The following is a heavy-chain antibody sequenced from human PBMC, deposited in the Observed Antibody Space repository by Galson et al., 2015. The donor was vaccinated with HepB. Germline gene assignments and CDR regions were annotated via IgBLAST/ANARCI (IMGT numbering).Heavy chain of an antibody. CDR1: GFIFSDYY. Sequence: SLRLSCAASGFIFSDYYMTWIRQAPGKGLEWVSYITSSSTYTNYADSVKGRFTISRDNAKNSLYLQMNSLRADDTAVYYCARGSMAAAGGVDYWGQGTLVTVSS. CDR2: ITSSSTYT. V-gene: IGHV3-11*06. CDR3: ARGSMAAAGGVDY. D-gene: IGHD6-13*01. J-gene: IGHJ4*02.